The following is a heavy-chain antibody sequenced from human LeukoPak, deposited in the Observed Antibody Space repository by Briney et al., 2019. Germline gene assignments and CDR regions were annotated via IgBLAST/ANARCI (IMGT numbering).Heavy chain of an antibody. CDR1: GYSISSGYY. CDR3: ARDPAYSSGWNYFDY. Sequence: SETLSLTCTVSGYSISSGYYWGWIRQPPGKGLEWIGTIYHSGTYYNPSLESRVTISVDTSKNQFSLKLSPVTAADTAVYHCARDPAYSSGWNYFDYWGQGTLVTVSS. D-gene: IGHD6-19*01. J-gene: IGHJ4*02. V-gene: IGHV4-38-2*02. CDR2: IYHSGT.